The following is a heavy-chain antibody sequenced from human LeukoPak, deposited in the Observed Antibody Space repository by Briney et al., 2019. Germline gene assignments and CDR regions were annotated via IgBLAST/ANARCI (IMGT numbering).Heavy chain of an antibody. J-gene: IGHJ6*02. V-gene: IGHV4-59*01. CDR2: IYYSGST. Sequence: SETLSLTCTVSGGSIRSYYWSWIRQPPGKGLEWIGYIYYSGSTNYNPSLKSRVTISVDTSKNQFSLKLSSVTAADTAVYYCAGSQQQLVRYYYYYGMDVWGQGTTVTVSS. CDR3: AGSQQQLVRYYYYYGMDV. D-gene: IGHD6-13*01. CDR1: GGSIRSYY.